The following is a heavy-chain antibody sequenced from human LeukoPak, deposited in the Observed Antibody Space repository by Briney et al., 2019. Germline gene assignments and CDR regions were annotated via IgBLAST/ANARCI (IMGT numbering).Heavy chain of an antibody. CDR2: ISYDGSNK. J-gene: IGHJ4*02. V-gene: IGHV3-30*18. CDR1: GFTFSIYG. Sequence: GGSLRLSCAASGFTFSIYGMHWVRQAPGKGLEWVAVISYDGSNKYYADSVKGRFTISRDNSKNTLYLQMNSLRAEDTAVYYCAKGKQRSGSYYFDYWGQGTLVTVSS. D-gene: IGHD3-3*01. CDR3: AKGKQRSGSYYFDY.